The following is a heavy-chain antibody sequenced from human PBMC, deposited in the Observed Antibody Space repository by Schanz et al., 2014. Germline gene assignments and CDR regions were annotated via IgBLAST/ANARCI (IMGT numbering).Heavy chain of an antibody. D-gene: IGHD6-19*01. V-gene: IGHV3-30*19. Sequence: QVQLVESGGGVVQPGRSLRLSCAASGFTFSSYGMHWVRQAPGKGLEWVAVISYDGSNKYYADSVKGRFTISRDNSKNTLYLQMNTLRAEDTAVYYCAKLSSSGRLAGYFDYWGQGALVTVSS. J-gene: IGHJ4*02. CDR2: ISYDGSNK. CDR3: AKLSSSGRLAGYFDY. CDR1: GFTFSSYG.